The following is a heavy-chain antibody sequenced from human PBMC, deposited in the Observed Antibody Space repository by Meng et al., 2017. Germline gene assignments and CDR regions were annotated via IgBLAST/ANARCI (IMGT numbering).Heavy chain of an antibody. D-gene: IGHD3-22*01. CDR3: ARGSYYDSSGYYSVNY. J-gene: IGHJ4*02. Sequence: QVRLVESGVGVVQSGRSLRLSCAASGFTFSSYAMHWVRQAPGKGLEWVAVISYDGSNKYYADSVKGRFTISRDNSKNTLYLQMNSLRAEDTAVYYCARGSYYDSSGYYSVNYWGQGTLVTVSS. CDR1: GFTFSSYA. CDR2: ISYDGSNK. V-gene: IGHV3-30*01.